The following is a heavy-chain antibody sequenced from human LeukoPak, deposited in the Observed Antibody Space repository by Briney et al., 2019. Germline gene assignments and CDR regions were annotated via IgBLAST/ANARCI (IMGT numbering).Heavy chain of an antibody. V-gene: IGHV3-15*01. Sequence: VGSLRLSSAASGFSFNDALMSSVRHAPGKGLQWVVRIKRKTDAATTDYAARVEGRFTISRDDSKTILYLQMNSLKTEATVVYYCATVIIRLVMGDWGQGTLVTVSS. CDR3: ATVIIRLVMGD. D-gene: IGHD2-21*01. J-gene: IGHJ4*02. CDR2: IKRKTDAATT. CDR1: GFSFNDAL.